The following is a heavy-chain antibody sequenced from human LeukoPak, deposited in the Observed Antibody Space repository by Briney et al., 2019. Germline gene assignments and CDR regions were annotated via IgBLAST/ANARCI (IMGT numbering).Heavy chain of an antibody. CDR1: GFIFSGSA. CDR3: TRQEDYGAISVD. V-gene: IGHV3-73*01. Sequence: PGGSLRLSCAASGFIFSGSAMHWVLQASGKGLEWVGRIRSKTNNYATAYAASVKGRFTVSRDDSKTTTYLQMNSLKTEDTAVYYCTRQEDYGAISVDWGQGTLVTVSS. J-gene: IGHJ4*02. D-gene: IGHD4-23*01. CDR2: IRSKTNNYAT.